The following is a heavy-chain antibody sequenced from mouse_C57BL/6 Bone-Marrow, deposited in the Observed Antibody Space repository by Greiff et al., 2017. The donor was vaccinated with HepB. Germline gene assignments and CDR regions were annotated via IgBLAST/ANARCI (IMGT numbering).Heavy chain of an antibody. CDR2: ISGGGGNT. J-gene: IGHJ3*01. V-gene: IGHV5-9*01. CDR1: GFTFSSYT. CDR3: ARLYSFAY. Sequence: EVQGVESGGGLVKPGGSLKLSCAASGFTFSSYTMSWVRQTPEKRLEWVATISGGGGNTYYPDSVKGRFTISRDNAMNTLYLQMSSLRSEDTALYYCARLYSFAYWGQGTLVTVSA. D-gene: IGHD1-1*01.